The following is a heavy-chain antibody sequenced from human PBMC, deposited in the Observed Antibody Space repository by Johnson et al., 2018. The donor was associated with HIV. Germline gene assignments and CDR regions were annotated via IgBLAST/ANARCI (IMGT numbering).Heavy chain of an antibody. CDR3: GRPCDTGTTRGRFGDS. V-gene: IGHV3-72*01. Sequence: VQLVESGGGVVQPGGSLRLSCAVSGFTFSDYYMSWIRQAPGRGLEWVARAKTKVTNYITQYAASVEGRFTISRDDSKNSLYLQMNGLQTKDTAIYYCGRPCDTGTTRGRFGDSWGQGTMVTVYS. CDR1: GFTFSDYY. CDR2: AKTKVTNYIT. J-gene: IGHJ3*02. D-gene: IGHD1-7*01.